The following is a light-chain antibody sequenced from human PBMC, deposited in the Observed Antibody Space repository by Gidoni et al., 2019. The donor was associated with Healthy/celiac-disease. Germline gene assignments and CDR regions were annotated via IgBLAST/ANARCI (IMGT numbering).Light chain of an antibody. CDR3: QQYGSSLWT. V-gene: IGKV3-20*01. J-gene: IGKJ1*01. CDR2: GAA. CDR1: QSVSSSY. Sequence: ENVFTQSPGTLSLSPGERDTLSCRASQSVSSSYLAWYQQKPGQAPRLLIYGAASRATGIPDRFSGSGSGTDFTLTISRLEPEDFAVYYCQQYGSSLWTFGQGTKVEIK.